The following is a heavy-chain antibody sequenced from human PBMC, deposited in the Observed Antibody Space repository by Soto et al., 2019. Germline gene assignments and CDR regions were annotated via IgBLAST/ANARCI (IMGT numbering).Heavy chain of an antibody. CDR2: IHREGTNT. CDR1: GFSFSDFG. J-gene: IGHJ4*02. CDR3: EKDPSTGSADF. V-gene: IGHV3-23*01. Sequence: GGSLRLSCAASGFSFSDFGMAWVRQAPGKGLEWVSTIHREGTNTHYADSVKGRFTISRDNSKDTLYLEMNSLRAEDTAIYFCEKDPSTGSADFSGQGTQVTVYS. D-gene: IGHD3-9*01.